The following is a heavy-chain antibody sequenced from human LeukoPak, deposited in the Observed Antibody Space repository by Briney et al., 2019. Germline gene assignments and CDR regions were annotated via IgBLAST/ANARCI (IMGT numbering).Heavy chain of an antibody. V-gene: IGHV4-39*07. CDR1: GGSISSSSYY. CDR3: VIRDGYNPPDY. D-gene: IGHD5-24*01. Sequence: PSETLSLTCTVSGGSISSSSYYWGWIRQPPGKGLEWIGSIYYSGSTYYNPSLKSRVTISVDTSKNQFSLKLSSVTAADTAVYYCVIRDGYNPPDYWGQGTLVTVSS. CDR2: IYYSGST. J-gene: IGHJ4*02.